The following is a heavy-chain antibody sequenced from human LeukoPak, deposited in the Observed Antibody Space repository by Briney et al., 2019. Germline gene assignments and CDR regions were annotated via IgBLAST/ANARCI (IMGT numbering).Heavy chain of an antibody. CDR1: GGSFSGYY. CDR3: ARSSAPYNTGWYEY. Sequence: SETLSLTCAVYGGSFSGYYWSWIRQPPGKGLEWIGEINHSGSTNYNPSLKSRVTISVDTSTNQFSPKVRSATAAANAVYYCARSSAPYNTGWYEYWGLGTLVTVSS. V-gene: IGHV4-34*01. D-gene: IGHD6-13*01. CDR2: INHSGST. J-gene: IGHJ4*02.